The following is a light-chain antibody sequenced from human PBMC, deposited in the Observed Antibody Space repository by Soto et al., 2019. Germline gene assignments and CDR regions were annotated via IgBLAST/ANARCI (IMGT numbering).Light chain of an antibody. J-gene: IGKJ2*01. CDR1: QSLEHTDGNTY. Sequence: DIVMTQTPLSSPVTVGQPASISCRSSQSLEHTDGNTYLSWLQQRPGQPPRLLMYKISNRFSGVPDRCSGSGAGTDFTLKISRVEAEDVGVYYCMQVTHCPFTFGPGTKLEIK. CDR2: KIS. V-gene: IGKV2-24*01. CDR3: MQVTHCPFT.